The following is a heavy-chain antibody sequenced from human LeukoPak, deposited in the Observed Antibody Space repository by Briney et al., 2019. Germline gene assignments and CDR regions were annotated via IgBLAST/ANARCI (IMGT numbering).Heavy chain of an antibody. CDR3: ARGDYYGSGSLDY. Sequence: SETLSLTCTVSGGSISSGFYYWTWIRQPAGKGLEWIGRIYTSGSTNYNPSLKSRVTISVDTSKNQFSLKLSSVTAADTAVYYCARGDYYGSGSLDYWGQGTLVTVSS. D-gene: IGHD3-10*01. CDR1: GGSISSGFYY. CDR2: IYTSGST. J-gene: IGHJ4*02. V-gene: IGHV4-61*02.